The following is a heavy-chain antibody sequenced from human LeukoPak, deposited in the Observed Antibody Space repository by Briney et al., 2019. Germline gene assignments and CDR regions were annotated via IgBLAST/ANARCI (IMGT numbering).Heavy chain of an antibody. CDR1: GYSFTDYY. Sequence: ASVKVSCKTSGYSFTDYYMHWVRQAPGQGLEWMGWVNPNSGGTSSAQKFQGRVTMTRDTSISTVYMEVSWLTSDDTAIYYCARADRLHGGPYLIGPWGQGTLVTVSS. CDR3: ARADRLHGGPYLIGP. D-gene: IGHD2-21*01. J-gene: IGHJ5*02. V-gene: IGHV1-2*02. CDR2: VNPNSGGT.